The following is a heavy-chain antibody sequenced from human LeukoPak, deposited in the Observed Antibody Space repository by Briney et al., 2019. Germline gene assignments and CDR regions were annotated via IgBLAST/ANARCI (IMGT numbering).Heavy chain of an antibody. D-gene: IGHD1-26*01. CDR1: GGSISSYY. CDR2: IYYSGST. V-gene: IGHV4-59*01. J-gene: IGHJ4*02. Sequence: SSETLSLTCTVSGGSISSYYWSWIRQPPGKGLEWIGYIYYSGSTNYNPSLKSRVTISVDTSKNQFSLKLSSVAAADTAVYYCARDGRVGAPRGFDYWGQGTLVTVSS. CDR3: ARDGRVGAPRGFDY.